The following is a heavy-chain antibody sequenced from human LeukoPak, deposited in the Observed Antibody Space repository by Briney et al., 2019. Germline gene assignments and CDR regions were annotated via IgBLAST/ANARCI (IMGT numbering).Heavy chain of an antibody. D-gene: IGHD6-13*01. CDR3: ASSWGSSWYLDY. J-gene: IGHJ4*02. CDR1: GFTLSSYS. CDR2: ISGSSSYI. V-gene: IGHV3-21*01. Sequence: GGSLRLSCAASGFTLSSYSMNWVRQAPGKGPEWVSSISGSSSYIYYADSVKGRFTISRDNAKNSLYLQMNSLRAEDTALYYCASSWGSSWYLDYWGQGTLVTVSS.